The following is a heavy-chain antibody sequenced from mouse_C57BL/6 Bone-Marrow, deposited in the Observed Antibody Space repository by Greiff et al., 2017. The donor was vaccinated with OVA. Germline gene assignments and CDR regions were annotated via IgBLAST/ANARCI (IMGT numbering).Heavy chain of an antibody. CDR1: GYTFTSYW. J-gene: IGHJ1*03. V-gene: IGHV1-64*01. Sequence: QVQLQQPGAELVKPGASMKLSCKASGYTFTSYWMHWVKQRPGQGLEWIGMIHPNSGSTNYNEKFKSKATLTVDKSSSTAYMQLSSLTSEDSAVYYCARRTGPIYYYGSSYYGHWYFDVWGTGTTVTVSS. D-gene: IGHD1-1*01. CDR2: IHPNSGST. CDR3: ARRTGPIYYYGSSYYGHWYFDV.